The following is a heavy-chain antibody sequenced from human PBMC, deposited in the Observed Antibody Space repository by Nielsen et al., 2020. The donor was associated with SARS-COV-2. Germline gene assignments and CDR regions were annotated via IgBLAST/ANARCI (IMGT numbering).Heavy chain of an antibody. CDR1: GYTFTSYG. CDR2: FDPEDGET. D-gene: IGHD5-18*01. J-gene: IGHJ4*02. CDR3: ATVETAMVWALALDY. Sequence: ASVKVSCKASGYTFTSYGISWVRQAPGKGLEWMGGFDPEDGETIYAQKFQGRVTMTEDTSTDTAYMELSSLRSEDTAVYYCATVETAMVWALALDYWGQGTLVTVSS. V-gene: IGHV1-24*01.